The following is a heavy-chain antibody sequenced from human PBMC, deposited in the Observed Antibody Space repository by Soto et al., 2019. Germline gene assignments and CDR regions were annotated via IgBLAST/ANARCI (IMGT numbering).Heavy chain of an antibody. Sequence: QVQLVQSGAEVKKPGASVKVSCKASGYTFTSYGIGWVRQAPGQGLEWMGWISAYNGNTNYAQKLQGRVTMTTDTSTSTAYMELRSLRSDDTAVYYCAREGNIVATIPYYYYYGMDVWGQGTTVTVSS. J-gene: IGHJ6*02. CDR1: GYTFTSYG. CDR2: ISAYNGNT. D-gene: IGHD5-12*01. CDR3: AREGNIVATIPYYYYYGMDV. V-gene: IGHV1-18*01.